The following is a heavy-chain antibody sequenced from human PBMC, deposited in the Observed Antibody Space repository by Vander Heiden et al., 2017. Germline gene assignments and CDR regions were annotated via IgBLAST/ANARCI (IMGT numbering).Heavy chain of an antibody. J-gene: IGHJ4*02. V-gene: IGHV3-23*01. D-gene: IGHD3-3*01. CDR2: ISGSGDIT. CDR1: GFTSSGYA. CDR3: AKDPVERLEWLPFDY. Sequence: EVQLLESGGGLVQPGGSLRLSCAASGFTSSGYAMSWVRQAQGKGLEWVSAISGSGDITYYADSVKGRFTISRDNSKNTLYLQMNSLRAEDTAVYYCAKDPVERLEWLPFDYWGQGTLVTVSS.